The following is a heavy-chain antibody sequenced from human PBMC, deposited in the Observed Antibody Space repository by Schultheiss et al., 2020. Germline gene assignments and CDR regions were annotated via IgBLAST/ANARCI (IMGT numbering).Heavy chain of an antibody. CDR2: IYSGGST. D-gene: IGHD6-19*01. V-gene: IGHV3-66*01. Sequence: GGSLRLSCAASGFTFSSYAMSWVRQAPGKGLEWVSVIYSGGSTYYADSVKGRFTISRDNSKNTLYLQMNSLRAEDTAVYYCARDTPGSEAGNWSFDYWGLGTLVTVSS. CDR1: GFTFSSYA. J-gene: IGHJ4*02. CDR3: ARDTPGSEAGNWSFDY.